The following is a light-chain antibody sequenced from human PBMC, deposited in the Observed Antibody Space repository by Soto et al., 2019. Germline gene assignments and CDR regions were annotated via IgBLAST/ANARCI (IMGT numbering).Light chain of an antibody. CDR1: SSDVGSYNL. CDR3: CSYATGDSAV. CDR2: EGN. V-gene: IGLV2-23*01. Sequence: PVLTQPASVSGSPGQSITISCTGTSSDVGSYNLVSWYQQHPGRAPKLMIFEGNKRPSGIPTRFSGSKSGNTASLTISGLQAEDEADYYCCSYATGDSAVFGGGTQLTVL. J-gene: IGLJ7*01.